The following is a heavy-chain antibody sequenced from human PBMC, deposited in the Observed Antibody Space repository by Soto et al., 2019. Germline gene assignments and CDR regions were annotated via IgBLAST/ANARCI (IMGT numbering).Heavy chain of an antibody. D-gene: IGHD3-22*01. CDR2: IYYSGST. CDR1: GGSISSYY. Sequence: SETVSLTCTVSGGSISSYYWSWIRQPRGKGLEWIGYIYYSGSTNYNPSLKSRVTISVDTSKNQFSLKLSSVTAADTAVYYCARAITPYYDGSGYPGYFEHWGQGTLVTVSS. V-gene: IGHV4-59*01. CDR3: ARAITPYYDGSGYPGYFEH. J-gene: IGHJ1*01.